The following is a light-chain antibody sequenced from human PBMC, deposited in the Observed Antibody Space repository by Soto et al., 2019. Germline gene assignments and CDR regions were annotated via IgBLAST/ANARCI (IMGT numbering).Light chain of an antibody. Sequence: QTVVPQEPSFSVSPGGTGTLTWGLTSGSVSTNDYPSWYQQTPGQAPRTLIYNTITRSSGVPDRFSGSILGNKAALTITGAQADDESHYYCMLCMGSGIGVFGGGTKLTVL. CDR1: SGSVSTNDY. V-gene: IGLV8-61*01. CDR3: MLCMGSGIGV. J-gene: IGLJ3*02. CDR2: NTI.